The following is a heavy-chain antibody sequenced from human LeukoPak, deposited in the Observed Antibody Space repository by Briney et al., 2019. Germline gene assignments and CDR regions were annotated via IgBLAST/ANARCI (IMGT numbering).Heavy chain of an antibody. Sequence: GGSLRLSCAVSGFSFTNFWMSWVRQAPGKGLEWVSYISSSGSTIYYADSVKGRFTISRDNAKNSLYLQMNSLRAEDTAVYYCAKDMPAGDWGQGTLVTVSS. J-gene: IGHJ4*02. V-gene: IGHV3-48*04. D-gene: IGHD2-2*01. CDR3: AKDMPAGD. CDR1: GFSFTNFW. CDR2: ISSSGSTI.